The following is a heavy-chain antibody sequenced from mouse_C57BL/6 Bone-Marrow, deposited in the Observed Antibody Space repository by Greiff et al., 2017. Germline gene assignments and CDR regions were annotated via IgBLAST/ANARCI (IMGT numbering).Heavy chain of an antibody. V-gene: IGHV5-4*01. J-gene: IGHJ3*01. CDR3: ARESGTRFAY. D-gene: IGHD3-3*01. CDR1: GFTFSSYA. CDR2: ISDGGSYT. Sequence: EVQVVESGGGLVKPGGSLKLSCAASGFTFSSYAMSWVRQTPEKRLEWVATISDGGSYTYYPDNVKGRFTISRDNAKNNLYLQMSHLKSEDTAMYYCARESGTRFAYWGQGTLVTVSA.